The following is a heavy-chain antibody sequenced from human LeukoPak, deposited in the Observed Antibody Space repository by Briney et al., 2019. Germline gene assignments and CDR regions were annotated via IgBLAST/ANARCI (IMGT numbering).Heavy chain of an antibody. D-gene: IGHD3-16*01. J-gene: IGHJ3*02. V-gene: IGHV3-64*01. CDR3: ARDGGSTLYAFDI. CDR2: ISSNGGST. CDR1: GFTFSSYA. Sequence: GGSLRLSCAASGFTFSSYAMHWVRQAPGKGLEYVSAISSNGGSTYYANSVKGRFTISRDNSKNTLYLQMGSLRAEDMAVYYCARDGGSTLYAFDIWGQGTMVTVSS.